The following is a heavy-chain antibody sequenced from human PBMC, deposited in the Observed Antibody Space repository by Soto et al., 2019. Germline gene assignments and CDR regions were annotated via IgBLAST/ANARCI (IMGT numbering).Heavy chain of an antibody. Sequence: QVQLVQSGAEVKKPGSSVKVSCKASGGTFSSYTISWVRQAPGQGLEWMGRIIPILGIANYAQKFQGRVTITADKSTSTAYMELSSLRSEDTAVYYCARELSGDWGWRYWGQGTLVTVSS. CDR1: GGTFSSYT. J-gene: IGHJ4*02. V-gene: IGHV1-69*08. CDR2: IIPILGIA. CDR3: ARELSGDWGWRY. D-gene: IGHD2-21*02.